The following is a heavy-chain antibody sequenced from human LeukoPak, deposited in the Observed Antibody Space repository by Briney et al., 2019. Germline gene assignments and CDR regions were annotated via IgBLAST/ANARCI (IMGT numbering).Heavy chain of an antibody. CDR3: AREKSGRLYGMDV. CDR2: IYHSGST. J-gene: IGHJ6*04. V-gene: IGHV4-38-2*02. CDR1: GYSISSGNY. Sequence: SETLSLTCAVSGYSISSGNYWGWIRQPPGKGLEWIGSIYHSGSTYYNPSLKSRVTISVDTSKNQFSLKLSSVTAADTAVYYCAREKSGRLYGMDVWGKGTTVTVSS.